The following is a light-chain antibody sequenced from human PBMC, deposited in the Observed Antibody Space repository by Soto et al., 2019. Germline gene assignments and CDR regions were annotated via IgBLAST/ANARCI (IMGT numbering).Light chain of an antibody. Sequence: DIQMTQSPSTLSASVGDRVTITCRASQTISNYLTWYQQRPGKAPKLLIYRSSILQNGVPSRFSGSGSGTEFTLTISSLQPDDFATYDCQQYYIDATVGQGTRVEI. V-gene: IGKV1-5*03. CDR3: QQYYIDAT. J-gene: IGKJ1*01. CDR2: RSS. CDR1: QTISNY.